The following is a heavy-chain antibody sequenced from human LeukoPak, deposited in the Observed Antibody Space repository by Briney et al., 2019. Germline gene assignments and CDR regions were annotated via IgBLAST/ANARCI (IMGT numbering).Heavy chain of an antibody. J-gene: IGHJ4*02. V-gene: IGHV4-4*07. CDR1: GGSISSYY. CDR2: IYSTGST. Sequence: SETLSLTCTVYGGSISSYYWSWIRQPAGKGLEWIGRIYSTGSTNYNPSLKSRVTISVDISKNQFSLKLSSVTAADTAVYYCARDRSGWYGQEYWGQGNLVTVSS. D-gene: IGHD6-19*01. CDR3: ARDRSGWYGQEY.